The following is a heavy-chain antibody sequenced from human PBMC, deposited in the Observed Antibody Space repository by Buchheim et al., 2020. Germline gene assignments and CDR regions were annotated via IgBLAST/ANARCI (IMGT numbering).Heavy chain of an antibody. D-gene: IGHD3-22*01. V-gene: IGHV3-21*01. Sequence: EVQLVESGGGLVKPGGSLRLSCAASGFTFSSYSMNWVRQAPGKGLEWVSSISSSSSYIYYADSVKGRFTISRDNAKKSLYLQMNSLRAEDTAVYYCARDGGYDSSGYYYFLDYWGQGTL. CDR2: ISSSSSYI. CDR1: GFTFSSYS. J-gene: IGHJ4*02. CDR3: ARDGGYDSSGYYYFLDY.